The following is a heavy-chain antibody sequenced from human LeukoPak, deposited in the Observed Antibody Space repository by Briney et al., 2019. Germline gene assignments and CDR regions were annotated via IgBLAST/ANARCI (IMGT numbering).Heavy chain of an antibody. D-gene: IGHD1-26*01. J-gene: IGHJ5*02. CDR1: GFTFSSYG. CDR2: ISYDGSNK. V-gene: IGHV3-30*03. Sequence: QTGGSLRLSCSASGFTFSSYGMHWVRQAPGKGLEWVAVISYDGSNKYYADSVKGRFTISRDNSKNTLYLQMNSLRDDDTAVYYCVRGVGVSRFNYFDPWGQGTLVTVSS. CDR3: VRGVGVSRFNYFDP.